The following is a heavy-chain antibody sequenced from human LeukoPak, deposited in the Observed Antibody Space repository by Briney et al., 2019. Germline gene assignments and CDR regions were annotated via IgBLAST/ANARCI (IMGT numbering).Heavy chain of an antibody. D-gene: IGHD3-22*01. Sequence: GGSLRLSCAGAGFTFDDSVMRWVRQAPGKGLEWVSTINWNSGNIGYADSVKGRFTISRDNSKNTLYLQMSSLRAEDTAVYYCAKTHYFDTSAADYWGQGTLVTVSS. CDR3: AKTHYFDTSAADY. V-gene: IGHV3-9*01. CDR1: GFTFDDSV. J-gene: IGHJ4*02. CDR2: INWNSGNI.